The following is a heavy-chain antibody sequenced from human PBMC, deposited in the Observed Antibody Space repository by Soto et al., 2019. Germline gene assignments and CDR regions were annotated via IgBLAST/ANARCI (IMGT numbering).Heavy chain of an antibody. Sequence: GGSLRLSCAASGFTFSTYAMTWVRQAPGKGLEWVSAISASGGSTYYADSVKGRFTISRDNSKNTLYLQMNSLRAEDTAVYYCAKEGYCSGGSCYALYYYYGMDVWGQGTTVTVS. CDR2: ISASGGST. D-gene: IGHD2-15*01. CDR3: AKEGYCSGGSCYALYYYYGMDV. J-gene: IGHJ6*02. V-gene: IGHV3-23*01. CDR1: GFTFSTYA.